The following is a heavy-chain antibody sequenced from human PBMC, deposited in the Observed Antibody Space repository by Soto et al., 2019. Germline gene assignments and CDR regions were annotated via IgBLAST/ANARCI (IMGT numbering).Heavy chain of an antibody. D-gene: IGHD5-18*01. CDR2: IYYSGST. CDR3: ARVTWIQSYYYYSGMDV. Sequence: PSETLSLTCTVSGGSTSSYYWSWIRQPPGKGLEWIGYIYYSGSTNYNPSLKSRVTISVDTSKNQFSLKLSSVTAADTAVYYCARVTWIQSYYYYSGMDVWGQGTTVTVSS. V-gene: IGHV4-59*01. J-gene: IGHJ6*02. CDR1: GGSTSSYY.